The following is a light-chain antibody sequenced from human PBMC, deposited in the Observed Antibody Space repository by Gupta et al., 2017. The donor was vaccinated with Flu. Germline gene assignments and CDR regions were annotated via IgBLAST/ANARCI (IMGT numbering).Light chain of an antibody. CDR2: VNN. CDR3: ASWDDSRSGHVV. J-gene: IGLJ2*01. CDR1: SSSIGSNT. Sequence: QSGLTQPPSASGTPGQRVSISCSGSSSSIGSNTVNWYQHLPGTAPKLLIYVNNKRPSGVPDRFSGSKSGTSASLAISGLQAEDEADYYCASWDDSRSGHVVFGGGTKLTVL. V-gene: IGLV1-44*01.